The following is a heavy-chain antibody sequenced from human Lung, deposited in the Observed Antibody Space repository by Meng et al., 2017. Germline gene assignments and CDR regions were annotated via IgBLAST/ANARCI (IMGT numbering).Heavy chain of an antibody. CDR3: ARGPTTMAHDFDY. CDR1: GGSFSDYY. CDR2: INHSGST. J-gene: IGHJ4*02. Sequence: VQLRQWAPGLLKPSETLSLTCVVSGGSFSDYYWSWIRQPPGKGLEWIGEINHSGSTNYNPSLESRATISVDTSQNNLSLKLSSVTAADSAVYYCARGPTTMAHDFDYWGQGTLVTVSS. V-gene: IGHV4-34*01. D-gene: IGHD4-11*01.